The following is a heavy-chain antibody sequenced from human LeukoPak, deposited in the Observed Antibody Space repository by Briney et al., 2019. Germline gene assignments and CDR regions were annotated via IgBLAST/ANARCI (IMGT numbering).Heavy chain of an antibody. CDR3: ARDPLTYYYGSGSYPY. V-gene: IGHV4-59*12. D-gene: IGHD3-10*01. CDR1: GGSISSYY. CDR2: IYYSGST. J-gene: IGHJ4*02. Sequence: SETLSLTCTVSGGSISSYYWSWIRQPPGKGLEWIGYIYYSGSTNYNPSLKSRVTISVDTSKNQFSLKLSSVTAADTAVYYCARDPLTYYYGSGSYPYWGQGTLVTVSS.